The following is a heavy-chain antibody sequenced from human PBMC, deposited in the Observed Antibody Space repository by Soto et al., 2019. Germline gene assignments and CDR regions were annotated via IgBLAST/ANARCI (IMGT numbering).Heavy chain of an antibody. V-gene: IGHV3-23*01. CDR2: ISDSGGST. D-gene: IGHD3-9*01. J-gene: IGHJ6*02. CDR3: AKETGIMIFVEFIPQDAYYCGLDV. CDR1: GFAFNSYA. Sequence: GSLRLSCAASGFAFNSYAMSWVRQAPGKGLEWVSGISDSGGSTYYAESVKGRFTISRDNSKNTLDLQMNSLRAEDTAIYYCAKETGIMIFVEFIPQDAYYCGLDVWGRGTTVTVSS.